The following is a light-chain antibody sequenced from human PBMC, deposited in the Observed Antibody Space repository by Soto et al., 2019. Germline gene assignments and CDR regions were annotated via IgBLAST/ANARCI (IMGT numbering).Light chain of an antibody. CDR3: QQYYSTHPT. J-gene: IGKJ1*01. CDR1: QSVLYSSNNKNY. V-gene: IGKV4-1*01. CDR2: WAS. Sequence: DIVMTQSPDSLAVYLGERATINCKSSQSVLYSSNNKNYLTWYQQKPGQPPKLLIYWASTRESGVPDQFSGSGCGTDSTLTISSLQAEDVAVYYCQQYYSTHPTFGQGTKMEIK.